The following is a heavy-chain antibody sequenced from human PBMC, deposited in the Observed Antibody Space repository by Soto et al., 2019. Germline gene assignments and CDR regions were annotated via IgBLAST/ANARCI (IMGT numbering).Heavy chain of an antibody. CDR1: GGSISSYY. D-gene: IGHD4-17*01. CDR3: ATLSTADAFDI. CDR2: IYYSGST. J-gene: IGHJ3*02. V-gene: IGHV4-59*08. Sequence: SETLSLTWTVSGGSISSYYWIWIRQPPGKGLEWIGYIYYSGSTNYNPSLKSRVTISVDTSKNQFSLKLSSVTAADTAVYYCATLSTADAFDIWGQGTMVTVSS.